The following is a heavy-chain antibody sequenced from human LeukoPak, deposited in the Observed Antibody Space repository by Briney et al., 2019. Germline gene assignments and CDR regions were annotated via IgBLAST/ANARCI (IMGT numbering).Heavy chain of an antibody. D-gene: IGHD2-2*03. Sequence: GESLRISCKGSGYSFTSYWISWVRQMPGKGLEWMGRIDPTDSYTNYNPSFQGHVTMSVDKSISTVYLQWSSLRASDTAVYYCARHGYCTTTSCYGDNDYWGQGTLVTVSS. CDR2: IDPTDSYT. CDR1: GYSFTSYW. V-gene: IGHV5-10-1*01. J-gene: IGHJ4*02. CDR3: ARHGYCTTTSCYGDNDY.